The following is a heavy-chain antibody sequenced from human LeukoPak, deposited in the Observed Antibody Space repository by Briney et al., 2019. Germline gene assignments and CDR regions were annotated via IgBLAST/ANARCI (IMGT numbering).Heavy chain of an antibody. J-gene: IGHJ5*02. CDR2: TYYRSKWYN. Sequence: SQTLSLTCAISGDSVSSNSVAWNWIRWSPSRGLEWLGRTYYRSKWYNDYAVSVESRINITPDTSKNQFSLQLNSVTPEDTALYYCVRDLGWLDPWGQGTLVTVPS. CDR3: VRDLGWLDP. V-gene: IGHV6-1*01. CDR1: GDSVSSNSVA. D-gene: IGHD3-16*01.